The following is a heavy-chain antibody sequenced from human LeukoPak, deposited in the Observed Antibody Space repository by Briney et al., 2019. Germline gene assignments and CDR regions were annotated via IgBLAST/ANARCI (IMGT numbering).Heavy chain of an antibody. D-gene: IGHD5-12*01. Sequence: SETLSLTCTVSVGSISTTSYYWGWIRQPPGKGLEWIGSIYHSGSTYYNPSLKSRVTISVDTSKDQFSLKLSSVTAADTAVYYCARGGVGYGDFDYWGQGTLVTVSS. V-gene: IGHV4-39*07. CDR2: IYHSGST. J-gene: IGHJ4*02. CDR1: VGSISTTSYY. CDR3: ARGGVGYGDFDY.